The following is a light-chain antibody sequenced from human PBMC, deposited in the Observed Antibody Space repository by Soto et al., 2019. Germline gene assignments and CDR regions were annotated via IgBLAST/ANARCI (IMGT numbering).Light chain of an antibody. CDR1: SSNIGAGYD. J-gene: IGLJ3*02. CDR2: GNS. CDR3: QSYDSSLHWV. V-gene: IGLV1-40*01. Sequence: QSVLTQPPSVSGAPGQRVTISCTGSSSNIGAGYDVHWYQQLPGTAPKLLIYGNSNRPSGVPDRFSGSKSGTSASLAITGLRAEDEADYYCQSYDSSLHWVFGGGTKLTVL.